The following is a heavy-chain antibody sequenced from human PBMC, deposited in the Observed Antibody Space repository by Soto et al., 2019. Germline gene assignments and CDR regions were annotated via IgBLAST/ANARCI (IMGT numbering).Heavy chain of an antibody. D-gene: IGHD4-4*01. CDR2: INASGGST. Sequence: GGSRRLSCAASGFPLRSYVMSWVRQAPGKGLEWVSGINASGGSTYYAYSVKGRFTISRDNSKNTLYLQLNSLRAEDTAVYFCARDLRVVTTHYYPYGMDFWGQGTTVTVS. J-gene: IGHJ6*02. CDR3: ARDLRVVTTHYYPYGMDF. V-gene: IGHV3-23*01. CDR1: GFPLRSYV.